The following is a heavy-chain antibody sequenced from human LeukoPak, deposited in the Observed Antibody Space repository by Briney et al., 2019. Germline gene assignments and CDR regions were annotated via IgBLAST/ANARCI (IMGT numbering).Heavy chain of an antibody. CDR3: AKAVEYSSSSIDY. CDR1: GFTFSSYS. D-gene: IGHD6-6*01. CDR2: ISSSSSYI. J-gene: IGHJ4*02. V-gene: IGHV3-21*01. Sequence: PGGSLRLSCAASGFTFSSYSMNWVRQAPGKGLEWVSSISSSSSYIYYADSVKGRFTIPRDNSKNTLYLQMNSLRAEDTAVYYCAKAVEYSSSSIDYWGQGTLVTVSS.